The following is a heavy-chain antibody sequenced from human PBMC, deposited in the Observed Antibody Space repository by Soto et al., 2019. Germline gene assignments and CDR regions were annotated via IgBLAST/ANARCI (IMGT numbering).Heavy chain of an antibody. CDR3: AKGAGDRLSLGMDV. CDR1: GFSISDYG. V-gene: IGHV3-30*18. D-gene: IGHD1-26*01. CDR2: ISYDGSNT. Sequence: GGSLRLSCAASGFSISDYGMEWVRQAPGKGLEWVALISYDGSNTYYADSVKGRFTISRDNSKDTLFLQMTGLRREDTAVYYCAKGAGDRLSLGMDVWGQGTTVTVSS. J-gene: IGHJ6*02.